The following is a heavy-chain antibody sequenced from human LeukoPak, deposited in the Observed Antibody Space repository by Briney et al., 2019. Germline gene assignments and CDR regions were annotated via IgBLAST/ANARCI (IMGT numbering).Heavy chain of an antibody. CDR1: GGSFSGYY. V-gene: IGHV4-34*01. CDR2: INHSGST. CDR3: ARWPASLSGIAARMSAPFDY. Sequence: SSETLSLTCAVYGGSFSGYYWSWIRQPPGKGLEWIGEINHSGSTNYNPSLKSRVTISVDTSKNQFSLKLSSVTSADTGVYYCARWPASLSGIAARMSAPFDYWGQGTLVTVSS. J-gene: IGHJ4*02. D-gene: IGHD6-6*01.